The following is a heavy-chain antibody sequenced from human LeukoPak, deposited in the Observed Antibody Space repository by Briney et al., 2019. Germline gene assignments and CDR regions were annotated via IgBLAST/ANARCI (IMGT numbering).Heavy chain of an antibody. Sequence: GGSLRLSCAASGFTFSSYAMGWVRQAPGKGLEWVSAITASGGNTYYADSVKGRFTISRDNSKNTLYLQVNSLRAEDTAVYYCARDSDFWSGYYYMDVWGKGTTVTVSS. D-gene: IGHD3-3*01. CDR3: ARDSDFWSGYYYMDV. CDR2: ITASGGNT. CDR1: GFTFSSYA. J-gene: IGHJ6*03. V-gene: IGHV3-23*01.